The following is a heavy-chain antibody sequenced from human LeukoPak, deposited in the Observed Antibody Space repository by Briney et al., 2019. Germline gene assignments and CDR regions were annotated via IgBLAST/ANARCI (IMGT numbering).Heavy chain of an antibody. Sequence: SETLSLTCTVSGGSISSSSYYWGWNRQPPGKGLVWIGSIYYSGSTYYNPSLKSRVTMSVDTSKNQFSLKLSSVTAADTAVYYCARQAGYSSGYCIDYWGQGTLVTVSS. CDR1: GGSISSSSYY. D-gene: IGHD3-22*01. V-gene: IGHV4-39*01. J-gene: IGHJ4*02. CDR3: ARQAGYSSGYCIDY. CDR2: IYYSGST.